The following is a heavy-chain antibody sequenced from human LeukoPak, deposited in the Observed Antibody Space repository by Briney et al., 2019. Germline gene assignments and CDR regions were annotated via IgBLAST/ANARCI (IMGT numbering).Heavy chain of an antibody. CDR3: ARLTPPFDY. CDR1: GFTFGSYW. V-gene: IGHV3-74*01. CDR2: INSDGSTT. J-gene: IGHJ4*02. Sequence: GGSLRLSCAASGFTFGSYWMHWFRQAPGKGLAWVARINSDGSTTNYADSVEGRFTISRDNAKNTLYLQMNSLRAEDTAVYYCARLTPPFDYWGQGTLVTVSS. D-gene: IGHD3-16*01.